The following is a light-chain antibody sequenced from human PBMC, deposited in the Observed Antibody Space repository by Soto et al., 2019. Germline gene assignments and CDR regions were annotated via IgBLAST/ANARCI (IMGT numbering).Light chain of an antibody. CDR1: SSDVGGYNY. V-gene: IGLV2-14*01. J-gene: IGLJ1*01. Sequence: QSALTQPACVSVSPGQSITSSCTGTSSDVGGYNYVSWYQLHPGKAPKLMVYEVSNRPSGVSNRFSGSKSGNTASLTISGLRAEDEADYYCSSYTSSTAYVFGTGTKVTVL. CDR2: EVS. CDR3: SSYTSSTAYV.